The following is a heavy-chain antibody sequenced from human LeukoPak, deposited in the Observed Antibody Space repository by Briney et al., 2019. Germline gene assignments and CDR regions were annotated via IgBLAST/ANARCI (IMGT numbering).Heavy chain of an antibody. V-gene: IGHV3-21*01. CDR2: ITSSSSYI. CDR3: ARHVVAVGFDY. Sequence: GGSLRLSCAASGFTFSGYAMNWVRQAPGKGLEWVSSITSSSSYIYYADSLKGRFTISRDNAKNSLYLQMNSLRAEDTAVYYCARHVVAVGFDYWGQETLVTVPS. J-gene: IGHJ4*02. D-gene: IGHD3-22*01. CDR1: GFTFSGYA.